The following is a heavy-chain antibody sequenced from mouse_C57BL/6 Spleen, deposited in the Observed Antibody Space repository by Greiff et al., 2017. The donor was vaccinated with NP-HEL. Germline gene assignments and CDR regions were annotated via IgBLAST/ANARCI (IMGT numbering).Heavy chain of an antibody. Sequence: EVHLVESGGGLVKPGGSLKLSCAASGFTFSDYGMHWVRQAPEKGLEWVAYISSGSSTIYYADTVKGRFTISRDNAKNTLFLQMTSLRSEDTAMYYCAIYYDYGGFAYWGQGTLVTVSA. V-gene: IGHV5-17*01. CDR3: AIYYDYGGFAY. J-gene: IGHJ3*01. D-gene: IGHD2-4*01. CDR2: ISSGSSTI. CDR1: GFTFSDYG.